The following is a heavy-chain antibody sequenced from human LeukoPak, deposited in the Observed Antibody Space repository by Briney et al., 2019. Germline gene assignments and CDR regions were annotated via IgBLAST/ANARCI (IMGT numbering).Heavy chain of an antibody. V-gene: IGHV4-38-2*02. CDR1: GYSISSGYD. CDR3: ARLPPYSSGWYEDY. D-gene: IGHD6-19*01. J-gene: IGHJ4*02. Sequence: SETLSLTCTVSGYSISSGYDWGWIRQAPGKRLEWLGSISQSGSTYDNPSLKSRVTLSVDTSKNQVSLKLSSVTAADTAVYYCARLPPYSSGWYEDYWGQGTLVTVSS. CDR2: ISQSGST.